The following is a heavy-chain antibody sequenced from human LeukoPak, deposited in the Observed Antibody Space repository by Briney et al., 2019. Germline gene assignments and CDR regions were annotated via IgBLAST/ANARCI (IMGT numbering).Heavy chain of an antibody. D-gene: IGHD1-1*01. CDR1: GFTVSSNS. CDR3: ARVRETTEYYFDY. CDR2: IYSDNT. Sequence: GGSLRLSCTVSGFTVSSNSMSWVRQAPGKGLEWVSFIYSDNTHYSDSVKGRFTISRDNSKNTLYPQMNSLRAEDTAVYYCARVRETTEYYFDYWGQGTLVTVSS. V-gene: IGHV3-53*01. J-gene: IGHJ4*02.